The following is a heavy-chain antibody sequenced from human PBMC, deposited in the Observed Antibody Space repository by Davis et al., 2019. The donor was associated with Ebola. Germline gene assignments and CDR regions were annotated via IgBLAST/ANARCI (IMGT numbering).Heavy chain of an antibody. CDR3: ARDPALGYSYGIDY. D-gene: IGHD5-18*01. CDR1: GYVFTSYG. CDR2: IIPVVDTK. V-gene: IGHV1-69*04. J-gene: IGHJ4*02. Sequence: SVKVSCKASGYVFTSYGISWVRQAPGQGLEWMGRIIPVVDTKDYAQKFQGRVTITADKSTSTAYMELSSLRSEDTAVYYCARDPALGYSYGIDYWGQGTLVTVSS.